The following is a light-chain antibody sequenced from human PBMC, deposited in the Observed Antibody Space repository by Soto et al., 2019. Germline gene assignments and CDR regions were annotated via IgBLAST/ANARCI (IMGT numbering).Light chain of an antibody. V-gene: IGKV1-5*01. CDR1: QSIGSR. CDR3: QQYYSYKS. J-gene: IGKJ2*01. CDR2: DAS. Sequence: DIQMTQSPSTLSASVGDRVTITCRAGQSIGSRLAWYQQKSGKAPKVLISDASNLESGVPPRFSGSGSGTEFTLTISSLQPEDFATSWCQQYYSYKSFGQGTKVDIK.